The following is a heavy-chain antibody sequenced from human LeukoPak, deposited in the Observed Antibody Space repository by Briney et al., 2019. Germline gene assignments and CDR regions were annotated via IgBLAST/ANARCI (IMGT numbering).Heavy chain of an antibody. CDR2: ISYDGSNK. D-gene: IGHD1-26*01. CDR1: GFTFSSYG. Sequence: GRSLRLSCAASGFTFSSYGMHWVRQAPGKGLEWVAVISYDGSNKYYADSVKGRFTISRDNSKNTLYLQMNSLRAEDTAVYYCAKETAIVVDAFDIWGQGTMVTVSS. J-gene: IGHJ3*02. V-gene: IGHV3-30*18. CDR3: AKETAIVVDAFDI.